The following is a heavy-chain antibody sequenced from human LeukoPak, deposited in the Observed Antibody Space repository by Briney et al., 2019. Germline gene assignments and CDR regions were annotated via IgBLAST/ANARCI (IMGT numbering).Heavy chain of an antibody. J-gene: IGHJ3*01. CDR3: ARISSSNWYNERGAFDV. Sequence: PSETLSLTCTVSGGSISSGSYCWSWIRQPAGKGLEWIGHIHTSGSTNYNPSLKSRVTISVDTSKNQFSLKLRSVTAADTAVYYCARISSSNWYNERGAFDVWGQGTMVTVSS. V-gene: IGHV4-61*09. D-gene: IGHD6-13*01. CDR1: GGSISSGSYC. CDR2: IHTSGST.